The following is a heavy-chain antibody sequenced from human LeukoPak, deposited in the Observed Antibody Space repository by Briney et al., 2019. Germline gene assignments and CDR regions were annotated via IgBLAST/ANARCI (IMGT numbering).Heavy chain of an antibody. Sequence: SVKVSCKASGYTFTSYGISWVRQAPGQGLEWMGGIIPIFGTANYAQKFQGRVTITADESTSTAYMELSSLRSEDTAVYYCARTNSGPYYYYGMDVWGQGTTVTVSS. CDR3: ARTNSGPYYYYGMDV. CDR1: GYTFTSYG. V-gene: IGHV1-69*13. CDR2: IIPIFGTA. D-gene: IGHD6-19*01. J-gene: IGHJ6*02.